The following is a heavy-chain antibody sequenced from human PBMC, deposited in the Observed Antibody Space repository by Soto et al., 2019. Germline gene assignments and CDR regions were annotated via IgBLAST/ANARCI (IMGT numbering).Heavy chain of an antibody. CDR3: AREVDYRTWFEP. V-gene: IGHV4-31*03. CDR1: GESIATGAFY. Sequence: VQLEESGPGLLKPSQTLSLTCTVSGESIATGAFYWSWIRLQSGKGPEWIGSIFYAGDTYYNPSLKSRVEISLDGSQNQFSLNLRSVTAADTAVYYCAREVDYRTWFEPWGPGTLVTVSS. J-gene: IGHJ5*02. D-gene: IGHD3-9*01. CDR2: IFYAGDT.